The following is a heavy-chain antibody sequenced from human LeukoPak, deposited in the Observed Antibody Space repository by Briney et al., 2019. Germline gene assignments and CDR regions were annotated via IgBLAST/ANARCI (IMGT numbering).Heavy chain of an antibody. CDR3: ARLSSRGHYYDFWSGYLNWFDP. Sequence: PSETLSLTCTVSGCSISSSSYYWGWIRQPPGKGLEWIGSIYYSGSTYYNPSLKSRVTITVDTSKNQFSLKLSYVTAADTAVYYCARLSSRGHYYDFWSGYLNWFDPWGQGTLVTVSS. V-gene: IGHV4-39*01. D-gene: IGHD3-3*01. J-gene: IGHJ5*02. CDR1: GCSISSSSYY. CDR2: IYYSGST.